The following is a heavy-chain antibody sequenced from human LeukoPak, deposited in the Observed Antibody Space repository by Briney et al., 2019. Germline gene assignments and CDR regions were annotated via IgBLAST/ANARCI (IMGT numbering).Heavy chain of an antibody. J-gene: IGHJ4*02. CDR3: ARGHKGVAPGY. Sequence: SETLSLTCTVSGGSISSYYWSWIRQPPGKGLEWLGYIYYSGSTNYNPSLKSRVTISVDTSKNQFSLKLSSVTAADTAVYYCARGHKGVAPGYWGQGTLVTVSS. CDR2: IYYSGST. D-gene: IGHD3-3*01. V-gene: IGHV4-59*01. CDR1: GGSISSYY.